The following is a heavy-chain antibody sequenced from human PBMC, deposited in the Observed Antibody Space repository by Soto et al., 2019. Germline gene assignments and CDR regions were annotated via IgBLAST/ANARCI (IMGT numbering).Heavy chain of an antibody. Sequence: VHHEPRKGLELMGGIIPIFGTANYAQKFQGRVTITADKSTSTAYMELSSLRSEDTAVYYCARVGRGDIVVVPAAIGLFAPWGQRTLVTVSS. J-gene: IGHJ5*02. D-gene: IGHD2-2*02. CDR3: ARVGRGDIVVVPAAIGLFAP. V-gene: IGHV1-69*06. CDR2: IIPIFGTA.